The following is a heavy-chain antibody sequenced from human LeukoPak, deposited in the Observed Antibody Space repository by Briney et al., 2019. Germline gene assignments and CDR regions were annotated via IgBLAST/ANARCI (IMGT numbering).Heavy chain of an antibody. CDR1: GFTFSSYE. CDR2: ISSSGSTI. CDR3: ARGITYYYDSSGYYYDY. Sequence: GGSLRLSCAASGFTFSSYEMNWVRQAPGKGLEWVSYISSSGSTIYYADSVKGRFTISRDNAKNSLYLQMNSLRAEDTAVYHCARGITYYYDSSGYYYDYWGQGALVTVSS. D-gene: IGHD3-22*01. V-gene: IGHV3-48*03. J-gene: IGHJ4*02.